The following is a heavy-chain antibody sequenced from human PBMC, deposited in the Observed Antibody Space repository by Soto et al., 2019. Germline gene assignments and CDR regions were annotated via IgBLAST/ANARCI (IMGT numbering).Heavy chain of an antibody. J-gene: IGHJ4*02. CDR3: ASGSEDLTPNFDY. CDR2: ISSTTNYI. Sequence: GGSLRLSCAASGFTFTRYSMNWVRQAPGKGLEWVSSISSTTNYIYYGDSMKGRFTISRDNAKNSLYLKMNSLRAEDTAVYYCASGSEDLTPNFDYWGQGTLVTVSS. V-gene: IGHV3-21*06. CDR1: GFTFTRYS.